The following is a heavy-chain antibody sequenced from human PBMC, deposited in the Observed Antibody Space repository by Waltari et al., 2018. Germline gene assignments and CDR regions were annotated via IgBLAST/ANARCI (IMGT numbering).Heavy chain of an antibody. J-gene: IGHJ4*02. CDR2: INHSGNT. Sequence: QVQLQESGPGLVKPSETLSLTCAVSGYALSSGSYWGWLRQPPGTGLEWIGSINHSGNTYYNPSLKSRVTISVDTSKNQFSLNLSSVTAADTAVYYCARVAGPCDYWGQGTLVTVSS. CDR1: GYALSSGSY. CDR3: ARVAGPCDY. D-gene: IGHD6-19*01. V-gene: IGHV4-38-2*01.